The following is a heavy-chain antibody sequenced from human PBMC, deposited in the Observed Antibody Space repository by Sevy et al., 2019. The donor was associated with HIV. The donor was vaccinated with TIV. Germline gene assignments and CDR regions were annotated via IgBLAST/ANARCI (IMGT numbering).Heavy chain of an antibody. V-gene: IGHV3-33*01. CDR1: GFTFSSYG. Sequence: GGSLRLSCAASGFTFSSYGMHWVRQAPGKGLEWVAVIWYDGSNKYYADSVKGRFNISRDNSKNTLYLQMNSLRAEDTAVYYCARDRDYYDSSGYFDYWGQGTLVTVSS. D-gene: IGHD3-22*01. CDR2: IWYDGSNK. J-gene: IGHJ4*02. CDR3: ARDRDYYDSSGYFDY.